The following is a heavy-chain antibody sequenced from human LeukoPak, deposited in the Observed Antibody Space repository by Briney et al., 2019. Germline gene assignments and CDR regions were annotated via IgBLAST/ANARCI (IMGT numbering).Heavy chain of an antibody. CDR2: ISPKSGGT. D-gene: IGHD3-3*01. CDR3: ARIEGSAISF. CDR1: GYTFTDYY. J-gene: IGHJ4*02. Sequence: GASVKVSCKASGYTFTDYYIHWVRQAPGQRLEWMGYISPKSGGTKYAQNFQGRFTMTRDTSINTAYMELSRLRSDDTALYYCARIEGSAISFWGQGTLVTVPS. V-gene: IGHV1-2*02.